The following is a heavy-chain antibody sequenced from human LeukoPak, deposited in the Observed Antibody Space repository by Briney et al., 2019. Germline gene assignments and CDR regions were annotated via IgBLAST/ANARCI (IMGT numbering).Heavy chain of an antibody. CDR3: ARDPMALDWFDP. J-gene: IGHJ5*02. CDR1: GFTFSSYW. D-gene: IGHD3-10*01. Sequence: GGSLRLSCAASGFTFSSYWMHWVRQAPGEGLVWVSRINSDGSSIDYADSVKGRFTISRDNAKSTLYLQMNSLRAEDTAVYYCARDPMALDWFDPWGQGTLVTVSS. V-gene: IGHV3-74*01. CDR2: INSDGSSI.